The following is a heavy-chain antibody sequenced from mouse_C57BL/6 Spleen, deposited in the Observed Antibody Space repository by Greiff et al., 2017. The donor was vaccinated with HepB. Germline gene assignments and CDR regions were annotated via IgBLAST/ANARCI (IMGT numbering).Heavy chain of an antibody. V-gene: IGHV1-9*01. D-gene: IGHD1-1*01. CDR1: GYTFTGYW. J-gene: IGHJ3*01. CDR2: ILPGSGST. Sequence: VKLQESGAELMKPGASVKLSCKATGYTFTGYWIEWVKQRPGHGLEWIGEILPGSGSTNYNEKFKGKATFTADTSSNTAYMQLSSLTTEDSAIYYCARKYYGSSGFAYWGQGTLVTVSA. CDR3: ARKYYGSSGFAY.